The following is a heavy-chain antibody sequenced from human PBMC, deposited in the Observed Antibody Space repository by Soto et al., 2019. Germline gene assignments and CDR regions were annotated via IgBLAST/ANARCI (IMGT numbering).Heavy chain of an antibody. Sequence: PSETLSLTCTVSGGSISSYYWSWIRQPPGKGLEWIGYIYYSGSTNYNPSLKSRVTISVDTSKNQFSLKLSSVTAADTAVYYCARDRIAVAGNKRMENYYYYYGMDVWGQGTSVTVSS. CDR1: GGSISSYY. D-gene: IGHD6-19*01. CDR3: ARDRIAVAGNKRMENYYYYYGMDV. CDR2: IYYSGST. J-gene: IGHJ6*02. V-gene: IGHV4-59*01.